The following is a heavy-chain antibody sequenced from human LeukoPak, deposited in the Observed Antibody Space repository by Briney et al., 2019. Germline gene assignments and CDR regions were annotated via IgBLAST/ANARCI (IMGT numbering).Heavy chain of an antibody. Sequence: GGSVRLSCAASGFTFSSYAMSWVRQAPGKGLEWVSAISGSSGSTYYADSVKGRFTISRDNSKNTLYLQMNSLRAEDTAVYYCAKRYYDILTGPFGYWGQGTTVTVSS. V-gene: IGHV3-23*01. D-gene: IGHD3-9*01. CDR3: AKRYYDILTGPFGY. CDR2: ISGSSGST. J-gene: IGHJ6*01. CDR1: GFTFSSYA.